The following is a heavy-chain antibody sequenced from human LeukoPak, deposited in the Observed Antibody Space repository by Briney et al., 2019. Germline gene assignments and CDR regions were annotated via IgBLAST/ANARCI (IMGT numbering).Heavy chain of an antibody. J-gene: IGHJ4*02. D-gene: IGHD3-10*01. CDR3: AREDYYGSGSYPDY. CDR2: ISYDGSNK. V-gene: IGHV3-30*03. CDR1: GFTFSSYS. Sequence: PGGSLRLSCAASGFTFSSYSMNWVRQAPGKGLEGVAVISYDGSNKYYADSVKGRFTISRDNSKNTLYLQMNSLRAEDTAVYYCAREDYYGSGSYPDYWGQGTLVTVSS.